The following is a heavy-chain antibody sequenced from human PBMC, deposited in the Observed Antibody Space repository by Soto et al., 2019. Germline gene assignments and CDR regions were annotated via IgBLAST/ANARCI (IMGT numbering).Heavy chain of an antibody. CDR2: INPNSGGT. Sequence: ASVKVSCKASGYTFTGYYMHWVRQAPGQGLEWMGWINPNSGGTNYAQRFQGWVTMTRDTSISTAYMELSRLRSDDTAVYYCARVPLYCSGGSCFFDYWGQGTLVTVSS. CDR3: ARVPLYCSGGSCFFDY. CDR1: GYTFTGYY. J-gene: IGHJ4*02. V-gene: IGHV1-2*04. D-gene: IGHD2-15*01.